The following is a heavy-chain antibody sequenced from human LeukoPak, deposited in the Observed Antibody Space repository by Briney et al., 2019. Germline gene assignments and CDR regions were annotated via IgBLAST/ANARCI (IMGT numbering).Heavy chain of an antibody. CDR1: GGSFSGYY. D-gene: IGHD6-19*01. CDR3: ARGSRIAVAGTKYFQH. V-gene: IGHV4-34*01. Sequence: SETLSFTCAVYGGSFSGYYWSWIRQPPGKGLEWIGEINHSGSTNYNPSLKSRVTISVDTSKNQFSLKLSSVTAADTAVYYCARGSRIAVAGTKYFQHWGQGTLVTVSS. J-gene: IGHJ1*01. CDR2: INHSGST.